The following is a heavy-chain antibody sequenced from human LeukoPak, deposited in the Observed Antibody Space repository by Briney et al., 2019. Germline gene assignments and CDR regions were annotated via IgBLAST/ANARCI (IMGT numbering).Heavy chain of an antibody. D-gene: IGHD3-16*02. V-gene: IGHV4-39*07. CDR1: GGSISSSSYY. J-gene: IGHJ4*02. Sequence: SETLSLTCTVSGGSISSSSYYWGWIRQPPGKGLEWIGSIYYSGSTYYNPSLKSRVTISVDTSKNQFSLKLSSVTAADTAVYYCARAFDYVWGSYRYTFDYWGQGTLVTVSS. CDR2: IYYSGST. CDR3: ARAFDYVWGSYRYTFDY.